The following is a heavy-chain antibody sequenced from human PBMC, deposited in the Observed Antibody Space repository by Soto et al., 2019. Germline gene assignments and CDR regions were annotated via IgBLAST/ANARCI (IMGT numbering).Heavy chain of an antibody. V-gene: IGHV3-23*01. CDR2: ISGSGGNT. J-gene: IGHJ6*02. CDR3: AKGLWSFLRTQYYYGLDV. D-gene: IGHD3-16*01. CDR1: GFTFSPYA. Sequence: PGVSLRLSCAASGFTFSPYAMTWDRQAPGKRLEWVSSISGSGGNTNYADSVKGRITVSRDNYKRTLSLQMNSLTEEETAIYYCAKGLWSFLRTQYYYGLDVWGRGLTVTVSS.